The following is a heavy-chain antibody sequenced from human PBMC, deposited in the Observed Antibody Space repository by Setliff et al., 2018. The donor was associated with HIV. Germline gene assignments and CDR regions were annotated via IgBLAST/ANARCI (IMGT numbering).Heavy chain of an antibody. D-gene: IGHD3-9*01. CDR3: ARARYESLTGYVGGYYYMDV. V-gene: IGHV4-61*09. Sequence: LSLTCTVSGGSISSGSYYWSWIRQPAGKGLEWIGHIYTSGSTNYNPSLKSRLTISVDTSENQFSLKLSSVTAADTAVYYCARARYESLTGYVGGYYYMDVWGKGTMVTVAS. CDR2: IYTSGST. J-gene: IGHJ6*03. CDR1: GGSISSGSYY.